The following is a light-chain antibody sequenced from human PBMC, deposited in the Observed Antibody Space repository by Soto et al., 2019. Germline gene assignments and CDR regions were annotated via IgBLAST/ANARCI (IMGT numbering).Light chain of an antibody. CDR1: SSDVGIFNY. J-gene: IGLJ2*01. V-gene: IGLV2-8*01. CDR3: CSYAGSNTLI. CDR2: EVN. Sequence: QSALTQPPSASGSPGQSVTISCTGTSSDVGIFNYVSWYQQHPDQAPKLLTFEVNKRPSGVPDRFSASKSGNTASLTVSGLQAEDEADYYCCSYAGSNTLIFGGGTKLTVL.